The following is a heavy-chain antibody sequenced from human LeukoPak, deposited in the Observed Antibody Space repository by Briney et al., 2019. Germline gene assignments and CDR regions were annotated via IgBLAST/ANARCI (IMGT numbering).Heavy chain of an antibody. CDR2: ISYDGSNK. V-gene: IGHV3-30*19. J-gene: IGHJ4*02. Sequence: GGSLRLSCAASGFTFSNYGFHWVRQAPGKGLEWVAVISYDGSNKYYADSVKGRFTISRDNSKNTLYLQMNSLRAEDTAVYYCARETTVTTGFDYWGQGTLVTVSS. CDR3: ARETTVTTGFDY. D-gene: IGHD4-17*01. CDR1: GFTFSNYG.